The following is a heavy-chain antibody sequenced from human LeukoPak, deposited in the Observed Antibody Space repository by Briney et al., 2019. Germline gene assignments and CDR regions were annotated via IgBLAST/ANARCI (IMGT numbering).Heavy chain of an antibody. CDR3: ARGGRDGQRNFDF. Sequence: GESLKISCKTYGYIFTTYWVVWVRQMPGKGLEWMGSIYPDDSDVRYSPSFQGQVTISADKSISTAYLQWSGLKASDTAMYYCARGGRDGQRNFDFWGQGTLVTVSS. D-gene: IGHD3/OR15-3a*01. V-gene: IGHV5-51*01. CDR2: IYPDDSDV. J-gene: IGHJ4*02. CDR1: GYIFTTYW.